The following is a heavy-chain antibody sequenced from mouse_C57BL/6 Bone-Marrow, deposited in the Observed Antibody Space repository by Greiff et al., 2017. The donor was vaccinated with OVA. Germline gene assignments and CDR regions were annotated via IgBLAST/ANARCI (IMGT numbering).Heavy chain of an antibody. V-gene: IGHV5-6*01. J-gene: IGHJ4*01. CDR2: ISSGGSYT. CDR3: ARRYGNYAMDY. D-gene: IGHD2-1*01. CDR1: GFTFSSYG. Sequence: EVQLVESGGDLVKPGGSLKLSCAASGFTFSSYGMSWVRQTPDKRLEWVATISSGGSYTYYPDSVKGRFTISRDNAKNTLYLQMSSLKSEDTAMYYCARRYGNYAMDYWGQGTSVTVSS.